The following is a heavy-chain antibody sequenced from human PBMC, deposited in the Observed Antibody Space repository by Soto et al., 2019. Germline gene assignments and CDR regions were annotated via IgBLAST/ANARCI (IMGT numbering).Heavy chain of an antibody. CDR1: GGTFSSYA. J-gene: IGHJ6*02. Sequence: SVKVSCKASGGTFSSYAISWVRQAPGQGLEWMGGIIPIFGTANYAQKFQGRVTITADESTSTAYMELSSLRSEDTAVYYCARDPLTMIVVDEAYYYYGMDVWGQGTTVTVSS. CDR3: ARDPLTMIVVDEAYYYYGMDV. D-gene: IGHD3-22*01. CDR2: IIPIFGTA. V-gene: IGHV1-69*13.